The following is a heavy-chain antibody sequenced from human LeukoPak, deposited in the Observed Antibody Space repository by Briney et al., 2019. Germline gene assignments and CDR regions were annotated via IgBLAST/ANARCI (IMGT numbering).Heavy chain of an antibody. CDR2: IYYSGST. CDR3: ARRSQYSSGWYH. J-gene: IGHJ5*02. CDR1: GGSISSSSYY. Sequence: SETLSLTCTVSGGSISSSSYYWGWIRQPPGKGLEWIGSIYYSGSTYYNPSLKSRVTISVDTSKNQFSLKLSSVTAADTAVYYCARRSQYSSGWYHWGQGTLVTVSS. V-gene: IGHV4-39*01. D-gene: IGHD6-19*01.